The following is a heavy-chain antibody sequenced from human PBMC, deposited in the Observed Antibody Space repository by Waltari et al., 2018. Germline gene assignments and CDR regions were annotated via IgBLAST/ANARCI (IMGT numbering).Heavy chain of an antibody. Sequence: EVQLVESGGGLIQPGGSLRLSCVGSGFTVNSNYMSWVRQVPGKGLEWVSNIPLDTNANYAESVRGRFTISRDNSKDTLYLQMNSLRVEDTAVYFCARHVSGPTRAAFDVWGQGTMVTVSP. CDR1: GFTVNSNY. CDR2: IPLDTNA. D-gene: IGHD6-19*01. J-gene: IGHJ3*01. V-gene: IGHV3-53*01. CDR3: ARHVSGPTRAAFDV.